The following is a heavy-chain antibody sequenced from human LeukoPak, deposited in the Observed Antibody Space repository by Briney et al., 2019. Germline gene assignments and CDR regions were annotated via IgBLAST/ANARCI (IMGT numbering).Heavy chain of an antibody. CDR1: GYTFTSYY. J-gene: IGHJ4*02. CDR3: ARARDSSGYYPFYFGY. CDR2: INPSGGST. D-gene: IGHD3-22*01. Sequence: ASVKVSCKASGYTFTSYYMHWVRQAPGQGLEWMGIINPSGGSTSYAQKFQGRVTMTRDMSTSTVYMELSSLRSEDTAVYYCARARDSSGYYPFYFGYWGQGTLVTVSS. V-gene: IGHV1-46*01.